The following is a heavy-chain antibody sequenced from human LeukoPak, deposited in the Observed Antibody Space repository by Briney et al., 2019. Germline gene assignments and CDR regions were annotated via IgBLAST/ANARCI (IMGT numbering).Heavy chain of an antibody. D-gene: IGHD6-19*01. V-gene: IGHV3-53*01. Sequence: GGSLRLSCAASGFTVSSNYMSWVCQAPGKGLEWVSVIYSGGSTYYADSVKGRFTISRDNSKNTLYLQMNSLRAEDTAVYYCAREGVAGLLGYHGMDVWGQGTTVTVSS. J-gene: IGHJ6*02. CDR1: GFTVSSNY. CDR3: AREGVAGLLGYHGMDV. CDR2: IYSGGST.